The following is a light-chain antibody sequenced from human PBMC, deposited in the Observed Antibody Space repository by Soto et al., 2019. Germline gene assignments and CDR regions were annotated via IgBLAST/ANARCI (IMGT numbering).Light chain of an antibody. Sequence: DIPMTPSPSTLSASVGDRVTITCRASQSISSWLACFQQKPGKAPKLLIYKASTLQGGVPSTFIGSRSGTEFTLTISSLQPDDFATYYCQQSNSRCTFGQGTRLESK. J-gene: IGKJ5*01. CDR1: QSISSW. V-gene: IGKV1-5*03. CDR2: KAS. CDR3: QQSNSRCT.